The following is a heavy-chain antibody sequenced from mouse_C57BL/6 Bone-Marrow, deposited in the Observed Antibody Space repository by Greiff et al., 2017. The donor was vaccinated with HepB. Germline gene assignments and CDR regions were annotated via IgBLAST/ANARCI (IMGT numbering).Heavy chain of an antibody. Sequence: EVKLMESGGDLVKPGGSLKLSCAASGFTFSSYGMSWVRQTPDKRLEWVATISSGGSYTYYPDSVKGRFPISRDNAKNTLYLQMSSLKSEDTAMYYCANSVVAPYYAMDYWGQGTSVTVSS. V-gene: IGHV5-6*01. CDR2: ISSGGSYT. J-gene: IGHJ4*01. CDR1: GFTFSSYG. CDR3: ANSVVAPYYAMDY. D-gene: IGHD1-1*01.